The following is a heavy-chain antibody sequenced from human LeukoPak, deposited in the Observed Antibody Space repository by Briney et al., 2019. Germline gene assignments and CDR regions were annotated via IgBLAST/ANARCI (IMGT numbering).Heavy chain of an antibody. Sequence: PGGSLRLSCAASGFTVSSNYVSWVRQAPGKGLEWVSVIYSGGSTYYADSVKGRFTISRDNSKNTLYLQMNSLRAEDTAVHYCARDQTVPPGDAFDIWGQGTMVTVSS. J-gene: IGHJ3*02. D-gene: IGHD4-17*01. V-gene: IGHV3-53*01. CDR2: IYSGGST. CDR3: ARDQTVPPGDAFDI. CDR1: GFTVSSNY.